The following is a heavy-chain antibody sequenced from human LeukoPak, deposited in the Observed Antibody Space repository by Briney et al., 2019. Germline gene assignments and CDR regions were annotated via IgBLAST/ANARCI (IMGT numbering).Heavy chain of an antibody. CDR3: ARDLAGIGD. J-gene: IGHJ4*02. CDR1: GGSISRGGYY. CDR2: IYYSGSA. Sequence: SETLSLTCTVSGGSISRGGYYWSWIRQRPGKGLEWIGYIYYSGSAYYNPSLKSRVTVSVDTSKNQFSLKLNSVTAADTAVYYCARDLAGIGDWGQGTLVTVSS. D-gene: IGHD1-14*01. V-gene: IGHV4-31*03.